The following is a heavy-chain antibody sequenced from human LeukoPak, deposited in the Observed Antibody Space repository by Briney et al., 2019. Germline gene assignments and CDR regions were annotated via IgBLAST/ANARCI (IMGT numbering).Heavy chain of an antibody. CDR1: GGSISSSSYY. CDR2: IYYSGST. J-gene: IGHJ5*02. V-gene: IGHV4-39*07. Sequence: SETLSLTCTVSGGSISSSSYYWGWIRQPPGKGLEWIGSIYYSGSTYYNPSLKSRVTISVDTCKNQFSLKLSSVTAADTAVYYCARSTTIKGWFDPWGRGTLVTVSS. CDR3: ARSTTIKGWFDP. D-gene: IGHD4-11*01.